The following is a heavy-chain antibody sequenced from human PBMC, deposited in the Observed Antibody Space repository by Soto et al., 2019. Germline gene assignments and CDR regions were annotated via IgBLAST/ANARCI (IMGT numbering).Heavy chain of an antibody. D-gene: IGHD2-15*01. Sequence: TLSLTCTVSVGSISSGGYYWSWILQHPGKGLEWIGYIYYSGSTYYNPSLKSRVTISVDTSKNQFSLKLSSVTAADTAVYYCARILGNYYYGMDVWGQGTTVTVSS. CDR1: VGSISSGGYY. J-gene: IGHJ6*02. CDR3: ARILGNYYYGMDV. CDR2: IYYSGST. V-gene: IGHV4-31*03.